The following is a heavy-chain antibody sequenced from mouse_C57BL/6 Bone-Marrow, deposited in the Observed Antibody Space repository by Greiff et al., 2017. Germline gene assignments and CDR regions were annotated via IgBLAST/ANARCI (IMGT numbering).Heavy chain of an antibody. CDR3: ALLRLWYYFDY. D-gene: IGHD1-1*01. CDR1: GYTFTSYW. CDR2: IHPNSGST. V-gene: IGHV1-64*01. J-gene: IGHJ2*01. Sequence: QVQLQQPGAELVKPGASVKLSCKASGYTFTSYWMHWVKQRPGQGLEWIGMIHPNSGSTNYNEKLKSKATLTVDKSSSTAYMQLSSLTSEDSAVYYCALLRLWYYFDYWGQGTTLTVSS.